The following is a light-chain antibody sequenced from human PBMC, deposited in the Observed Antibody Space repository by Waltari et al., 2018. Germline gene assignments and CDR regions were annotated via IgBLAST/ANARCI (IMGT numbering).Light chain of an antibody. CDR2: YKSDSDK. J-gene: IGLJ2*01. CDR3: AIGHSSGGL. Sequence: PMLTHPASLSASPGASASLTCTFSGGINVAGYHIHWYQQKPGSPPRYLLRYKSDSDKGQGSGVPSLFSGSKDASANTGILRISGLQSEDEADYYCAIGHSSGGLFGGGTRLTVL. V-gene: IGLV5-45*01. CDR1: GGINVAGYH.